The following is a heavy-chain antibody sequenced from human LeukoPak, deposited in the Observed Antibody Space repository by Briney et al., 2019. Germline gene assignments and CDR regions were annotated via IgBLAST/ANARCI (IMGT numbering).Heavy chain of an antibody. CDR1: GYSFTSYW. V-gene: IGHV1-2*02. CDR2: INPNSGGT. J-gene: IGHJ5*02. D-gene: IGHD4-17*01. CDR3: ARDYNVLGYGDLAAFDP. Sequence: GESLKISCKGSGYSFTSYWIGWVRQAPGQGLEWMGWINPNSGGTNYAQKFQGRVTMTRDTSISTAYMELSRLRSDDTAVYYCARDYNVLGYGDLAAFDPWGQGTLVTVSS.